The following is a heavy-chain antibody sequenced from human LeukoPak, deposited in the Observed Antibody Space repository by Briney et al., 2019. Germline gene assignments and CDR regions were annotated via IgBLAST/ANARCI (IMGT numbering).Heavy chain of an antibody. D-gene: IGHD6-13*01. CDR2: ISGSGGST. Sequence: GSLRLSCAASGFTFSSYAMSWVRQAPGKGLEWVSAISGSGGSTYYADSVKGRFTISRDNSKNTLYLQMNSLRAEDTAVYYCAKYQQQLVDFDYWGQGTLVTVSS. J-gene: IGHJ4*02. CDR3: AKYQQQLVDFDY. V-gene: IGHV3-23*01. CDR1: GFTFSSYA.